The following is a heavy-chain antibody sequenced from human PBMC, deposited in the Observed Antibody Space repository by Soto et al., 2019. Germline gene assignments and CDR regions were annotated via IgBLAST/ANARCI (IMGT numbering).Heavy chain of an antibody. Sequence: PGGSLRLSCTASGFTFGDYAMSWFRQAPGKGLEWVGFIKSKGFGGTKEYAASVKGRFTISRDDSKSIAYLQMNSLEIEDTAVYYCTRGTPVTTDNWFDPWGQGILVTSPQ. CDR1: GFTFGDYA. J-gene: IGHJ5*02. V-gene: IGHV3-49*03. CDR2: IKSKGFGGTK. CDR3: TRGTPVTTDNWFDP. D-gene: IGHD4-17*01.